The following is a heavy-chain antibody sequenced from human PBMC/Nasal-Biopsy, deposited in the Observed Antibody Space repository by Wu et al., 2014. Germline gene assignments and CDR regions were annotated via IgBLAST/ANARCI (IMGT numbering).Heavy chain of an antibody. V-gene: IGHV4-59*01. J-gene: IGHJ4*02. Sequence: LSLTCTVSGGSISNYYWSWIRQPPGKGLEWIGNIYDSGSTNYNPSLKSRVTMSVDTPRNQFSLKLSSVTAADTAVYYCARDGRQYGSGSYPAFDYWARGPWSPSPQ. D-gene: IGHD3-10*01. CDR1: GGSISNYY. CDR3: ARDGRQYGSGSYPAFDY. CDR2: IYDSGST.